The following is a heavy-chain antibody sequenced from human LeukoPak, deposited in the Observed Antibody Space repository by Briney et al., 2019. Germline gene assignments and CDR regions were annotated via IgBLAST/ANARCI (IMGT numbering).Heavy chain of an antibody. V-gene: IGHV1-58*01. D-gene: IGHD3-22*01. CDR2: IVVGSGNT. J-gene: IGHJ4*02. Sequence: SVKVSCTASGFTFTSSAVQWVRQARGQRLEWIGWIVVGSGNTNYAQKFQERVTITRDMSTSTAYMELSSLRSEDTAVYYCAARARTYNSSGYYYWGQGTLVTVSS. CDR1: GFTFTSSA. CDR3: AARARTYNSSGYYY.